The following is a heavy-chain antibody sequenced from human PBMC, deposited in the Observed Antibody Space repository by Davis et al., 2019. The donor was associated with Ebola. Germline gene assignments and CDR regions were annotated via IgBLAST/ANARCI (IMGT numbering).Heavy chain of an antibody. CDR3: ARDLWDVVVPAAIDAYYYGMDV. D-gene: IGHD2-2*01. J-gene: IGHJ6*02. CDR1: GFTFDDYA. CDR2: ISWNSGSI. V-gene: IGHV3-9*01. Sequence: SLKISCAASGFTFDDYAMHWVRQAPGKGLEWVSGISWNSGSIGYADSVKGRFTISRDNAKNSLYLQMNSLRAEDTAVYYCARDLWDVVVPAAIDAYYYGMDVWGQGTTVTVSS.